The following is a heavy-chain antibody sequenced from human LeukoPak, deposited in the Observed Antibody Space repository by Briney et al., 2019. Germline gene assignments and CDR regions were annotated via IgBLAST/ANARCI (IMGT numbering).Heavy chain of an antibody. D-gene: IGHD6-19*01. V-gene: IGHV4-59*01. CDR2: INYSGST. Sequence: SETLSLTCTVSGGSISSYYWSWIRQPPGKGLEWIGYINYSGSTNYNPSLKSRVTISVDTSKNQFSLKLSSVTAADTAVYYCATAIAVANDAFDIWGQGTMDTVSS. CDR3: ATAIAVANDAFDI. CDR1: GGSISSYY. J-gene: IGHJ3*02.